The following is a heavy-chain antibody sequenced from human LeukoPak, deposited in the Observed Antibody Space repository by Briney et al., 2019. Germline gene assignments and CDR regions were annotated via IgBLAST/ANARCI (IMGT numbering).Heavy chain of an antibody. Sequence: SETLSLTCAVYGGSFSGYYWSWIRQPPGKGLEWIGEINHSGSTNYNPSLKSRVTISVDTSENQFSLKLSSVTAADTAVYYCARQMVRGVISRPFDPWGQGTLVTVSS. CDR2: INHSGST. CDR1: GGSFSGYY. V-gene: IGHV4-34*01. CDR3: ARQMVRGVISRPFDP. D-gene: IGHD3-10*01. J-gene: IGHJ5*02.